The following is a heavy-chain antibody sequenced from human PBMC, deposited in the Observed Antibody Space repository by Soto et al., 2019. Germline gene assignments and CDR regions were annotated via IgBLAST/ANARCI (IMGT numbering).Heavy chain of an antibody. CDR3: ARAYAGSYHFDH. D-gene: IGHD3-16*02. V-gene: IGHV1-18*01. CDR1: GYSFTRYG. Sequence: ASVKVSCGASGYSFTRYGVGWVRQAPGQGLEWMGWITTYNGDTKYAQKFQGRVTMTADTSTSTAYMELRNLRSDDTAVYYCARAYAGSYHFDHWGQGTVVTVSS. J-gene: IGHJ4*02. CDR2: ITTYNGDT.